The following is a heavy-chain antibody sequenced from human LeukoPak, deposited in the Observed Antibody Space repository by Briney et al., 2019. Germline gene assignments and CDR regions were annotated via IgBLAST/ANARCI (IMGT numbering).Heavy chain of an antibody. CDR3: ARLPDPYYYYYMDV. Sequence: GGSLRLSCAASGFSFSTYDMNWVRQAPGKGLEWVSYTTSTGRTTYYADSVKGRFTISGDNAKHSLYLQMNSLRVEDTAVYYCARLPDPYYYYYMDVWGKGTTVTVSS. CDR1: GFSFSTYD. V-gene: IGHV3-48*03. CDR2: TTSTGRTT. J-gene: IGHJ6*03.